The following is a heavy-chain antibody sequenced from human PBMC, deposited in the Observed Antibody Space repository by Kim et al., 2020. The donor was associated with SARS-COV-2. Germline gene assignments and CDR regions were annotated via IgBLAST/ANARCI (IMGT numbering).Heavy chain of an antibody. Sequence: GGSLRLSCAASGFTFSSYGMHWVRQAPGKGLEWVAVISYDGSNKYYADSVKGRFTISRDNSKNTLYLQMNSLRAEDTAVYYCAKTTGGGPGRAANWFDPWGQGTLVTVSS. D-gene: IGHD3-10*01. J-gene: IGHJ5*02. CDR2: ISYDGSNK. V-gene: IGHV3-30*18. CDR1: GFTFSSYG. CDR3: AKTTGGGPGRAANWFDP.